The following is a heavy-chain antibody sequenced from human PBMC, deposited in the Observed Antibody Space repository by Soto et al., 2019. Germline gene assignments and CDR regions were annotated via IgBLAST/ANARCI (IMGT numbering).Heavy chain of an antibody. J-gene: IGHJ5*02. CDR3: TTLKGLLWFGELFEGWFDP. V-gene: IGHV1-24*01. Sequence: QVQLVQSGAEVKKPGASVKVSCKVSGYTLTELSMHWVRKAPGKGPEWMGGFDPEGGKIIYAQKFQGRVTMTEDTSTDTAYMQLSSLRPEDTAVYYCTTLKGLLWFGELFEGWFDPWGQGTLVSVSS. D-gene: IGHD3-10*01. CDR1: GYTLTELS. CDR2: FDPEGGKI.